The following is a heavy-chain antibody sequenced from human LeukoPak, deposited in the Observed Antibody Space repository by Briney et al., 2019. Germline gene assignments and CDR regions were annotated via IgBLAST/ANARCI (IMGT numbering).Heavy chain of an antibody. V-gene: IGHV1-8*01. CDR2: MNPNSGNT. J-gene: IGHJ4*02. CDR1: GYAFTSFD. Sequence: ASVKVSCKASGYAFTSFDIKWVREATGQGLEWMVWMNPNSGNTGYAQKFQGRVTMTRNTSISTAYMELSSLRCEDTAVYYCARARYGDYAFDYWGQGTLVTVSS. CDR3: ARARYGDYAFDY. D-gene: IGHD4-17*01.